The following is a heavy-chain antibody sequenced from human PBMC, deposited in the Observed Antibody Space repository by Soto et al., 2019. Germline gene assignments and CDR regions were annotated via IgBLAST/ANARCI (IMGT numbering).Heavy chain of an antibody. V-gene: IGHV3-23*01. CDR2: ISGSGGST. Sequence: GGSLRLSCAASGFTFSSYAMSWVRQAPGKGLEWVSAISGSGGSTYYADSVKGRFTISRDNSKNTLYLQMNSLRAEDTAVYYSAKLGLPRLQAPPDNWFDPGGQGTLVTVSS. D-gene: IGHD5-18*01. CDR3: AKLGLPRLQAPPDNWFDP. J-gene: IGHJ5*02. CDR1: GFTFSSYA.